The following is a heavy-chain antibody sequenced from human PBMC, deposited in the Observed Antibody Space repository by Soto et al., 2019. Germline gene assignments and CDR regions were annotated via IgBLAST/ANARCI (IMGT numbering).Heavy chain of an antibody. Sequence: QVKLQESGPGLMKPSETLSLTCTVSGDSVSSGAYYWSWVRQPPGKGLEWIGYIYYNAITNYNPSLKSRVTILVDTSKSEISLTLNSVTAADTAVYYCARANIAAAGTIFDPWGQGVLVTVS. D-gene: IGHD6-13*01. J-gene: IGHJ5*02. CDR3: ARANIAAAGTIFDP. CDR1: GDSVSSGAYY. CDR2: IYYNAIT. V-gene: IGHV4-61*08.